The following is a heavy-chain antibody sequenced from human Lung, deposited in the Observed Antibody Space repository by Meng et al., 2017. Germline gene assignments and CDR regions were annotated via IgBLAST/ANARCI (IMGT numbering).Heavy chain of an antibody. Sequence: GESPKISRAASVFTFSSSAMSWVRQTPGKGLEWVSSLSGTGGSTYYADSVKGRFTISRDNSKNTLFLHVNSLRAEDTAVYYCAKHVANYYDSSGYYYLDHWGQGTLVTVSS. CDR1: VFTFSSSA. CDR3: AKHVANYYDSSGYYYLDH. V-gene: IGHV3-23*01. D-gene: IGHD3-22*01. J-gene: IGHJ4*02. CDR2: LSGTGGST.